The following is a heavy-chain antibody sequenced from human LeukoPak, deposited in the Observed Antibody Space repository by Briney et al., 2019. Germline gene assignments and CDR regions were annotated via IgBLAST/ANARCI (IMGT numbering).Heavy chain of an antibody. J-gene: IGHJ4*02. CDR3: AKAWGGDFTQFDY. V-gene: IGHV3-23*01. D-gene: IGHD2-21*01. Sequence: GRSLRLSCAASGFTFSSYAMSWVSQASGKGLEWVSAIRGSGDSTYYADSVKGRFTISRDNTKNTRYLQMNSLRAEDTAVYYCAKAWGGDFTQFDYWGQGTLVTVSS. CDR2: IRGSGDST. CDR1: GFTFSSYA.